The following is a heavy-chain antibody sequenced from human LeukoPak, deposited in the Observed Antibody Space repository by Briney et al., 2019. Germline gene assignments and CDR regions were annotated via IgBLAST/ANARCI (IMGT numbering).Heavy chain of an antibody. V-gene: IGHV3-23*01. D-gene: IGHD3-10*01. CDR3: AKDSTDLLWFGELSLGGMDV. CDR2: ISGTGGIT. CDR1: GFTFRSYA. Sequence: GGSLRLSCGTSGFTFRSYAMSWVRQAPGKGLDWVSGISGTGGITYYADSVKGPFTVSRDNSRNTLYLQMNSLRVEDTPVYYCAKDSTDLLWFGELSLGGMDVWGQGTTVTVSS. J-gene: IGHJ6*02.